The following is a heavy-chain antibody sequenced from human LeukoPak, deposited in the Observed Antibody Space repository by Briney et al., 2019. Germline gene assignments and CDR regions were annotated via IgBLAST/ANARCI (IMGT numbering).Heavy chain of an antibody. V-gene: IGHV3-53*05. J-gene: IGHJ4*02. CDR3: AKDRGYSYGYYDY. CDR2: IYSGGST. Sequence: GGSLRLSCAASGFTVSSNYMSWVRQAPGKGLEWVSVIYSGGSTYYADSVKGRFTISRDNSKNTLYLQMNSLRAEDTAVYYCAKDRGYSYGYYDYWGQGTLVTVSS. D-gene: IGHD5-18*01. CDR1: GFTVSSNY.